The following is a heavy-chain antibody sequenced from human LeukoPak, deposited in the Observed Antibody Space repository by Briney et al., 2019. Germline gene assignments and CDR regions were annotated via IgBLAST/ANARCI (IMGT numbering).Heavy chain of an antibody. CDR3: ARVEWELLLDAFDI. CDR2: INWNGDST. J-gene: IGHJ3*02. D-gene: IGHD1-26*01. Sequence: PGGSLRLSCAASGFTFDDYGMSWVRQAPGKGLEWVSGINWNGDSTGYADSVKGRFTISRDNAKNSLYLQMNSLRAEDTAVYYCARVEWELLLDAFDIWGQGTMVTVSS. CDR1: GFTFDDYG. V-gene: IGHV3-20*04.